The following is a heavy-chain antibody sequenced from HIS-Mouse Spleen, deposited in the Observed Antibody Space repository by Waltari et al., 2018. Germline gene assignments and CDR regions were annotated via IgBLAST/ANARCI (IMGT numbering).Heavy chain of an antibody. J-gene: IGHJ4*02. CDR1: GGSISSGGYS. V-gene: IGHV4-30-2*01. Sequence: QLQLQESGSGLVKPSQTLSLTCAVSGGSISSGGYSWSWIRQPPGKGLEWIGYIYHSGSTYYNPSLKSRVTISVDRSKNQFSLKLSSVTAADTAVYYCARGRSYYYDSSGYYYFDYWGQGTLVTVSS. D-gene: IGHD3-22*01. CDR3: ARGRSYYYDSSGYYYFDY. CDR2: IYHSGST.